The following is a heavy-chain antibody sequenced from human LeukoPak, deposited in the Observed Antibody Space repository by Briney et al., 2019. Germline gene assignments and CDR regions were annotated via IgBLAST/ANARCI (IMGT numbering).Heavy chain of an antibody. Sequence: GGSQRLSCAASGFTFSSYAMTWVRQAPGKGLEWVSAIRGGGGSTYYADSVKGRFTISRDNSKNTLYLQMNSLRAEDTAVYYCAKDRSIAARAAFDYWGQGTLVTVSS. J-gene: IGHJ4*02. V-gene: IGHV3-23*01. CDR1: GFTFSSYA. D-gene: IGHD6-6*01. CDR2: IRGGGGST. CDR3: AKDRSIAARAAFDY.